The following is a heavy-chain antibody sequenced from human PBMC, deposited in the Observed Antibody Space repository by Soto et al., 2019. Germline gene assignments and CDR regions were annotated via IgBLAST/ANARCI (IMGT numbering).Heavy chain of an antibody. CDR2: IYYSGNT. J-gene: IGHJ4*02. CDR1: GGHLRNYY. V-gene: IGHV4-59*08. D-gene: IGHD5-18*01. CDR3: DRRYGSCLDY. Sequence: PSQTLSLTCTVSGGHLRNYYCSCLRPPPGKGLEWIGYIYYSGNTNSNPSLKSRVTISVDTSKNQFSLKLSSVTAADTAVYYCDRRYGSCLDYCGQGTLVTVSS.